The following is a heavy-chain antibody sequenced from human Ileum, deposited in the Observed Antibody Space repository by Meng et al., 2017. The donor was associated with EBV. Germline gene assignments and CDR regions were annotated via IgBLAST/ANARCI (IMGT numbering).Heavy chain of an antibody. J-gene: IGHJ4*02. Sequence: QVQPGQSGVEVKKHGASVKVSCKASGYTVTSYGISWVRQSPGQGLEWMGWISADSGNTNHAQKLQGRVTMTTDTSTSTAYMDLSSLTSEDTAVYYCAREPPGTGWYDYWGQGTLVTVSS. V-gene: IGHV1-18*01. CDR2: ISADSGNT. D-gene: IGHD6-19*01. CDR3: AREPPGTGWYDY. CDR1: GYTVTSYG.